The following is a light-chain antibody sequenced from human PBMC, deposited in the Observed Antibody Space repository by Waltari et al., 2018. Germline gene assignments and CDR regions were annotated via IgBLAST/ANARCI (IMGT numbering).Light chain of an antibody. J-gene: IGKJ4*01. CDR2: GAS. V-gene: IGKV3-20*01. CDR1: QSVSSTY. Sequence: EIVLTQSPGTLSLSPGERATLSCRASQSVSSTYLAWYQQRPGQAPRLVIYGASRRATGIPDRFSGSGSGTDFTLTISRLEPEDFAVYFCQQYGGSVLAFGGGTKVGVK. CDR3: QQYGGSVLA.